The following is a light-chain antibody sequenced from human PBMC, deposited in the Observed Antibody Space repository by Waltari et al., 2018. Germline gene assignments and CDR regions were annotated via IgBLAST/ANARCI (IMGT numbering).Light chain of an antibody. V-gene: IGKV3-20*01. J-gene: IGKJ1*01. Sequence: EIVLTQSPGTLSLSPGERATLSCRASQSVSRSLAWYQQKPGQAPRLLIYDASSRATGIPDRFSGGGSGTDCSLNISRLEPEDFAVYYCQKYVSLPATFGQGTKVEIK. CDR2: DAS. CDR3: QKYVSLPAT. CDR1: QSVSRS.